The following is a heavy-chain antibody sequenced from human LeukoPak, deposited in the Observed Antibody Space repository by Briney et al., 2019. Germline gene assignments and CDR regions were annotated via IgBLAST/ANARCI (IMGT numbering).Heavy chain of an antibody. CDR2: IYYSGGT. V-gene: IGHV4-59*01. D-gene: IGHD3-10*01. CDR3: ARGRLWFGELSWYYFDY. J-gene: IGHJ4*02. Sequence: SETLSLTCAVYGGSISSDYWSWIRQPPGKGLEWIGYIYYSGGTNYNPSLKSRVTISLDTSKNQFSLKLSSVTAADTAVYYCARGRLWFGELSWYYFDYWGQGTLVTVSS. CDR1: GGSISSDY.